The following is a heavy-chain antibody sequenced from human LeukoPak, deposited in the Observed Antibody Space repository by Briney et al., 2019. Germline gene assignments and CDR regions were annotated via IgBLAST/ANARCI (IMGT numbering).Heavy chain of an antibody. D-gene: IGHD2-15*01. CDR3: AKARYDGEVMIAATDY. Sequence: GSLRLSCAASGFTFSDYYMSWIRQAPGKGLEWVSYISSSGSTIYYADSVKGRFTISRDNSKNTLYLQMNNLRADDTAVYYCAKARYDGEVMIAATDYWGQGTLVTVSS. V-gene: IGHV3-11*04. CDR2: ISSSGSTI. J-gene: IGHJ4*02. CDR1: GFTFSDYY.